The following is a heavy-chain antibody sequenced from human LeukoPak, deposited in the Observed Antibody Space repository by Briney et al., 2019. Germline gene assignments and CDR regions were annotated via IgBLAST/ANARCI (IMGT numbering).Heavy chain of an antibody. CDR1: GGSISNSYYY. CDR2: MYHSGST. J-gene: IGHJ4*02. D-gene: IGHD7-27*01. CDR3: ARGFRGDNFDY. V-gene: IGHV4-39*07. Sequence: SETLSLTCTVSGGSISNSYYYWGWIRQPPGKGLEWIGTMYHSGSTNYNPSLKSRVTISVDTSKNQFSLKLSSVTAADTAVYFCARGFRGDNFDYWGQGTLVTVSS.